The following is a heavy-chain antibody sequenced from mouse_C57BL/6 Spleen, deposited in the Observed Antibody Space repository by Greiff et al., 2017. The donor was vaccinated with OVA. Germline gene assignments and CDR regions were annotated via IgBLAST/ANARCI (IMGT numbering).Heavy chain of an antibody. D-gene: IGHD2-4*01. Sequence: QVPLQQSGAELVRPGASVKLSCKASGYTFTDSYINWVKQRPGQGLEWIARIYPGSGNTYSNEEFKGKATLTAENASSTAYMQRSSLTSEDSAFYCCARSRPPDYDWGPYAMDDGGQGTPVTVSS. V-gene: IGHV1-76*01. CDR2: IYPGSGNT. J-gene: IGHJ4*01. CDR1: GYTFTDSY. CDR3: ARSRPPDYDWGPYAMDD.